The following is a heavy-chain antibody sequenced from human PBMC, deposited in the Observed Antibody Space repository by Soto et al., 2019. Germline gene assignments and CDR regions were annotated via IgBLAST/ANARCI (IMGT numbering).Heavy chain of an antibody. V-gene: IGHV3-30-3*01. CDR1: GFTFSSYA. Sequence: QVQLVESGGGVVQPGRSLRLSCAASGFTFSSYAMHWVRQAPGKGLEWVAVISYDGSNKYYADSVKGRFTISRDNSKNTLYLQMNSLRAEDTAVYYCPRERTGCSGGSCYYYFDYWGQGTLVTVSS. J-gene: IGHJ4*02. CDR2: ISYDGSNK. CDR3: PRERTGCSGGSCYYYFDY. D-gene: IGHD2-15*01.